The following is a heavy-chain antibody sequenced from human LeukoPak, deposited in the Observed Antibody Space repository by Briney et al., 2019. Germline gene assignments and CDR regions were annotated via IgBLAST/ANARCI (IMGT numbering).Heavy chain of an antibody. CDR2: IYYRGST. J-gene: IGHJ4*02. CDR1: GGSISSSSYY. D-gene: IGHD6-13*01. CDR3: ASGPYPAAGTDHQFDY. V-gene: IGHV4-39*07. Sequence: PSETLSLTCTVSGGSISSSSYYWGWIRQPPGKGLEWIGSIYYRGSTNYNPSLKSRVTISVDTSKNQFSLKLSSVTAADTAVYYCASGPYPAAGTDHQFDYWGQGTRVTVSS.